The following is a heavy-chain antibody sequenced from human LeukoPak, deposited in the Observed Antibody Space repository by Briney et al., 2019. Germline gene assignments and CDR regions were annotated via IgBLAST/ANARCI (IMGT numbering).Heavy chain of an antibody. J-gene: IGHJ5*02. V-gene: IGHV4-39*07. Sequence: PSETLSLTCTVSSGSISTSNYYWGWVRQPPGKALEWIGNIFYSGSTYYSPSLKSRVTISVDTSKNQFSLKLSSVTAADTAVYYCARVLAAAAWWFDPWGQGTLVTVSS. CDR3: ARVLAAAAWWFDP. D-gene: IGHD6-13*01. CDR2: IFYSGST. CDR1: SGSISTSNYY.